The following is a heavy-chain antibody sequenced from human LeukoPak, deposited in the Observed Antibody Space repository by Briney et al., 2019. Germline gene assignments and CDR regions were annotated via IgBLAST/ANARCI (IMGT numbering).Heavy chain of an antibody. Sequence: GGSLRLSCAASGFTFSSYAMSWVRQAPGKGLEWVSAISGSGGSTYYADSVKGRFTISRDNSKNTLYLQMNSLRAEDTAVYYCAKERGRLLRFLEWSYYFDYWGQGTLVTVSS. J-gene: IGHJ4*02. D-gene: IGHD3-3*01. CDR1: GFTFSSYA. CDR3: AKERGRLLRFLEWSYYFDY. V-gene: IGHV3-23*01. CDR2: ISGSGGST.